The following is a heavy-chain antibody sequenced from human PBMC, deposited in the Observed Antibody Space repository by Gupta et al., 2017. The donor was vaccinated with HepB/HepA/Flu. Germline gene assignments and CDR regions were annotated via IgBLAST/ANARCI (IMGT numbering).Heavy chain of an antibody. V-gene: IGHV4-30-4*01. D-gene: IGHD2-15*01. CDR3: ARVGGDCSGGSCYDSDP. CDR1: GGSISSGDYY. Sequence: QVQLQESGPGLVKSSQTLSLTCTVSGGSISSGDYYWSWIRQPPGKGLEWIGYIYYSGRTYYNPSLKRRVTISVDTSKNQVSLKLSSVTAAETAVYYCARVGGDCSGGSCYDSDPWGQGTLVTVSS. CDR2: IYYSGRT. J-gene: IGHJ5*02.